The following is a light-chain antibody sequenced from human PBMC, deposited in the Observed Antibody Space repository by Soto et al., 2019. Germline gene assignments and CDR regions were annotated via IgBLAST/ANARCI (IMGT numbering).Light chain of an antibody. Sequence: QPVLTQPPSASGTPGQRVTISCSGSSSNIGSNYVYWYQQLPGTAPKLLIFSNNQRPSGVPDRFSGSKSGTSASLAISGLRSEAEADYYCAAWDDRLSGHVVFGGGTKLTGL. J-gene: IGLJ2*01. CDR2: SNN. V-gene: IGLV1-47*02. CDR1: SSNIGSNY. CDR3: AAWDDRLSGHVV.